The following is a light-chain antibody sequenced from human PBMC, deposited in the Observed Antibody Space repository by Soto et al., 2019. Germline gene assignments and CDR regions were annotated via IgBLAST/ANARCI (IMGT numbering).Light chain of an antibody. CDR2: NNN. CDR1: SSNIGAGYG. CDR3: QSYDSSLSGFYV. V-gene: IGLV1-40*01. Sequence: QSVLTQPPSVSGAPGQRVTISCTGSSSNIGAGYGVHWYQRLPGTAPKVLIYNNNNRPSGVPDRFSGSKSGTSASLAITGLQAEDEADYYCQSYDSSLSGFYVFGTGTKLTVL. J-gene: IGLJ1*01.